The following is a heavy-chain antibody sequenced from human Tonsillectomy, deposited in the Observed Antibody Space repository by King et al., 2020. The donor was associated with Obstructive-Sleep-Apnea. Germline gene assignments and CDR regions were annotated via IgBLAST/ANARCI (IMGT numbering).Heavy chain of an antibody. D-gene: IGHD3-10*01. Sequence: VQLVESGGGVVQPGRSLRLSCAASGFNLNVYFINWVRQTPGKGLEWVAVISSDGGKKYYADSVKGRFTISRDNSKSTLYMQMNSLTTEDTAIYYCVRGSRLWFGEFWGRGTLVTVSA. CDR3: VRGSRLWFGEF. CDR1: GFNLNVYF. CDR2: ISSDGGKK. V-gene: IGHV3-30-3*01. J-gene: IGHJ4*02.